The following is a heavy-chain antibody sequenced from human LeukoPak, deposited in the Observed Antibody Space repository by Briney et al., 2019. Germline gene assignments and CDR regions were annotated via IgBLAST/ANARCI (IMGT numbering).Heavy chain of an antibody. Sequence: SQTLSLTCTVSGGSISSGSYYWSWIRQPAGKGLEWIGRIYTSGSTNYNPSLKSRVTISVDTSKNQFSLKLSSVTAADTAVYYCARDPSIFGAFNIWGQGTTVTVSS. CDR1: GGSISSGSYY. J-gene: IGHJ3*02. V-gene: IGHV4-61*02. CDR3: ARDPSIFGAFNI. D-gene: IGHD3-3*01. CDR2: IYTSGST.